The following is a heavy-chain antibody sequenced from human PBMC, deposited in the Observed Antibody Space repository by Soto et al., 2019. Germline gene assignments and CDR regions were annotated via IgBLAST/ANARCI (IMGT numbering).Heavy chain of an antibody. CDR1: GFTFSSYA. CDR3: AKIRDTAIVPAYFDY. Sequence: EVQLLESGGGLVQPGGSLRLSCAASGFTFSSYAMSWVRQAPGKGLEWVAAISGSGGSTYYADSVKGRFTISRDNSKNTLYLQMNSLRAEDTAVYYCAKIRDTAIVPAYFDYWGQGTLVTVYS. D-gene: IGHD5-18*01. V-gene: IGHV3-23*01. CDR2: ISGSGGST. J-gene: IGHJ4*02.